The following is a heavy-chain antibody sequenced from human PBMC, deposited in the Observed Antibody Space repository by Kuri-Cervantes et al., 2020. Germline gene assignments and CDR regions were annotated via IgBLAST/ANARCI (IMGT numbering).Heavy chain of an antibody. Sequence: SETLSLTCTVSGGSISSYYWSWIRQPAGKGLEWIGRIYTSGSTNYNPSLKSRVTISVDKSKNQFSLKLSSVTAADTAVYYCASRSSGYDPLDYWGQGTLVTVSS. V-gene: IGHV4-4*07. CDR1: GGSISSYY. CDR3: ASRSSGYDPLDY. CDR2: IYTSGST. D-gene: IGHD5-12*01. J-gene: IGHJ4*02.